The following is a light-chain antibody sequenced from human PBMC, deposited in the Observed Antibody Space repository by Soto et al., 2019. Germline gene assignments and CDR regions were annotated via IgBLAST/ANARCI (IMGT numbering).Light chain of an antibody. J-gene: IGKJ4*01. V-gene: IGKV1-9*01. CDR3: QQCSAYPLP. CDR2: DAY. CDR1: QGISSY. Sequence: DIQLTQSPSLLSASVGDRVTITCRASQGISSYLAWYQQEPGKAPKLLISDAYTLQSGVPSRFSGSGSGTEFTPAISSLQPEDFATYYCQQCSAYPLPFGGGTTVEIK.